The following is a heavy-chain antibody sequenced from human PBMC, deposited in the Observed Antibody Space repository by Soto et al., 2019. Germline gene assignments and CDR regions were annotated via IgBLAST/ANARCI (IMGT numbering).Heavy chain of an antibody. Sequence: GGSLRLSCAASGFTFSSYAMSWVRQAPGKGLEWVSAISGSGGSTYYADSVKGRFTISRDNSKNTLYLQMDSLRAEDMALYYWARDGFATTVISRYYYYMDVWGKGTTVTVS. CDR3: ARDGFATTVISRYYYYMDV. V-gene: IGHV3-23*01. CDR2: ISGSGGST. CDR1: GFTFSSYA. J-gene: IGHJ6*03. D-gene: IGHD4-17*01.